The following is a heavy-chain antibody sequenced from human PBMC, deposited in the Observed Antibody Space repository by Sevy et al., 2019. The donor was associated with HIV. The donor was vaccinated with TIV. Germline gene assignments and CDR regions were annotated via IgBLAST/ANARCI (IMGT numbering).Heavy chain of an antibody. V-gene: IGHV3-9*01. D-gene: IGHD2-2*01. CDR1: GFTFSDYA. J-gene: IGHJ3*02. Sequence: GGSLRLSCAASGFTFSDYAMHWVRLVPGEGLEWVSGISWNSGAIGYADSVKGRFTISRDNAKNSLHLQMNSLRVEDTALYYCGRAQGYCVVNSCFGGSINAFDIWGQGTMVTVSS. CDR2: ISWNSGAI. CDR3: GRAQGYCVVNSCFGGSINAFDI.